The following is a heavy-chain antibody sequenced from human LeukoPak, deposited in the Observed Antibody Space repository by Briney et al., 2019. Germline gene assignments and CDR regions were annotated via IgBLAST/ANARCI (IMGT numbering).Heavy chain of an antibody. J-gene: IGHJ5*02. CDR3: VVTTVTTTDWFDP. CDR2: ISGSGGST. CDR1: GFTFSSYA. Sequence: GGSLRLSCAASGFTFSSYAMSWVRQAPGKGLDWVSGISGSGGSTYYADSVKGWFTISRDNSKNTLYLQMNSLRAEDTAVYYCVVTTVTTTDWFDPWGQGTLVTVSS. D-gene: IGHD4-11*01. V-gene: IGHV3-23*01.